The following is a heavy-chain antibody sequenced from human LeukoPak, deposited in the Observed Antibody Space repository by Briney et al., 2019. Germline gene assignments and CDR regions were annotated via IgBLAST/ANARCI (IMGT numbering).Heavy chain of an antibody. CDR2: IKSDGSST. J-gene: IGHJ4*02. V-gene: IGHV3-74*01. D-gene: IGHD4-17*01. CDR1: GFTFSSYW. Sequence: TGGSLRLSCVASGFTFSSYWMHWVRQAPGKGQVWVSRIKSDGSSTTYADSVKGRFTISRDNAKNTLYLQMNSLRAEDTAMYFCARDGYGDSLDYWGQGTLVTVSS. CDR3: ARDGYGDSLDY.